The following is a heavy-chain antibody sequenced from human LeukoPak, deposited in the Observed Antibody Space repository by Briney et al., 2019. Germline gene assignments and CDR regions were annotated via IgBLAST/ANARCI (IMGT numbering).Heavy chain of an antibody. CDR2: INHSGST. CDR1: GGSFSGYY. J-gene: IGHJ3*02. Sequence: PSETLSLTCAVYGGSFSGYYWSWIRQPPGKGLEWIGEINHSGSTNYNPSLRSRVTISVDTSKNQFSLKLSSVTAADTAVYYCARGGRPASKRSAFDIWGQGTMVTVPS. D-gene: IGHD1-14*01. CDR3: ARGGRPASKRSAFDI. V-gene: IGHV4-34*01.